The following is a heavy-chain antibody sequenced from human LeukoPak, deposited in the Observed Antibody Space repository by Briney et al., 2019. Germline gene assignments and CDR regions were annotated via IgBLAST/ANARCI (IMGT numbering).Heavy chain of an antibody. V-gene: IGHV7-4-1*02. D-gene: IGHD6-6*01. CDR1: GYTFTSYA. J-gene: IGHJ6*03. CDR2: INTNTGNP. Sequence: ASVKVSCKASGYTFTSYAMNWVRQAPGQGLKWMGWINTNTGNPTYAQGFTGRFVFSLDTSVSTAYLQISSLKAEDTAVYYCAREGPPIAARPHLSYYYYMDVWGKGTTVTVSS. CDR3: AREGPPIAARPHLSYYYYMDV.